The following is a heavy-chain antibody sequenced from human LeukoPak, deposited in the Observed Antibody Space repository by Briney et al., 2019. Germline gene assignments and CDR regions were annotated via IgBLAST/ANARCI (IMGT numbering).Heavy chain of an antibody. D-gene: IGHD6-19*01. CDR3: ARGVAVAARYYFDY. Sequence: GASVKVSCKASGYTFTGYYMHWVRQAPGQGLEWMGWINPNSGGTNDAQKFQGWVTMTRDTSISTAYMELSRLRSDDTAVYYCARGVAVAARYYFDYWGQGTLVTVSS. J-gene: IGHJ4*02. V-gene: IGHV1-2*04. CDR2: INPNSGGT. CDR1: GYTFTGYY.